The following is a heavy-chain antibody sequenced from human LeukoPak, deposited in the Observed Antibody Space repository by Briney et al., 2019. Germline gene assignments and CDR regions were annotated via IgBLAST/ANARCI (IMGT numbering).Heavy chain of an antibody. Sequence: GGSLRLSCAASGFTVSSNYMSWVRQAPGKGLEWVSVIYSGGSTYYADSVKGRFTISRDNSKNTLYLQMNSLRAEDTAVYYCARVGASSSWLWENGMDVWGQGTTVTVSS. J-gene: IGHJ6*02. CDR1: GFTVSSNY. D-gene: IGHD6-13*01. CDR3: ARVGASSSWLWENGMDV. V-gene: IGHV3-53*01. CDR2: IYSGGST.